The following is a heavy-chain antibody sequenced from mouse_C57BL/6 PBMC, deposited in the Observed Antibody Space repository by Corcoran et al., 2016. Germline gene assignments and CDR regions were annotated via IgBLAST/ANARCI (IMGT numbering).Heavy chain of an antibody. Sequence: IQLVQSGPELKKPGETVKISCKASGYTFTTYGMSWVKQAPGKGLKWMGWINTYSGVPTYADDFKGRFAFSLETSASTAYLQINNLKNEDTATYFCARERPPYAMDYWGQGTSVTVSS. CDR2: INTYSGVP. CDR1: GYTFTTYG. V-gene: IGHV9-3*01. CDR3: ARERPPYAMDY. J-gene: IGHJ4*01.